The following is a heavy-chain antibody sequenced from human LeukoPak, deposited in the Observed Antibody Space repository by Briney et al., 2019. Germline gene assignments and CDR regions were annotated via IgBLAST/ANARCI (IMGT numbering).Heavy chain of an antibody. CDR2: IYYSGST. Sequence: PSETLSLTCTVSGGSISRYYWRWIRQPPRKGLEWIGYIYYSGSTNYNPSLKSRATISVDTSKNQFSLKLSSVTAADAAVYYVSCPPLDYVWGTTCPKYNGYFDLWGRGTLVTVSS. CDR3: SCPPLDYVWGTTCPKYNGYFDL. CDR1: GGSISRYY. V-gene: IGHV4-59*01. J-gene: IGHJ2*01. D-gene: IGHD3-16*01.